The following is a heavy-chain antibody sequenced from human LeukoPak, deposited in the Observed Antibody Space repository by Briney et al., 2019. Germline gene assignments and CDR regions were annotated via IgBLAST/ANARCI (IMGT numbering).Heavy chain of an antibody. CDR2: ISSSSSYI. CDR1: GFTLSSYS. Sequence: PGGSLRLSCAASGFTLSSYSMNWVRQAPGKWLEWVSSISSSSSYIYYADSVKGRFTISRDNAKNSLYLQMNSLRAEDTAVYYCARDLNLGDFWSGSFDPWGQGTLVTVSS. D-gene: IGHD3-3*01. CDR3: ARDLNLGDFWSGSFDP. V-gene: IGHV3-21*01. J-gene: IGHJ5*02.